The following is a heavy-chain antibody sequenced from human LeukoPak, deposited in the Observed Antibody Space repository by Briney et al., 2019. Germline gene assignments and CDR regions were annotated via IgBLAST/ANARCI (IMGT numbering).Heavy chain of an antibody. CDR3: ARLYGSVYYYYMDV. J-gene: IGHJ6*03. V-gene: IGHV4-4*07. Sequence: SETLSLTCTVSGGSLTLYYWSWIRQPAGKGLEWIGRIYTSGRTNYNLSLKSRVSMSVDTSKNQFSLNLRSVTAADTAVYYCARLYGSVYYYYMDVWGKGTTVSVSS. CDR2: IYTSGRT. CDR1: GGSLTLYY. D-gene: IGHD3-10*01.